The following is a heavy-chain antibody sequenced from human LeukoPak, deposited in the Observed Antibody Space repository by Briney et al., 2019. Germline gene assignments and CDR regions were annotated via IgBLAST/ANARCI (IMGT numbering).Heavy chain of an antibody. CDR1: GFNFSSYG. CDR3: ARDLSPVVRASPMGY. D-gene: IGHD3-10*01. V-gene: IGHV3-30*03. Sequence: HPGGSLRLSCAASGFNFSSYGMHWVRQAPGKGLEWVALITYDGYYKYYSDSVKGRFTISSDTSKNTMYLQMNSLRAEDTAVYYCARDLSPVVRASPMGYWGQGTLVTVSS. CDR2: ITYDGYYK. J-gene: IGHJ4*02.